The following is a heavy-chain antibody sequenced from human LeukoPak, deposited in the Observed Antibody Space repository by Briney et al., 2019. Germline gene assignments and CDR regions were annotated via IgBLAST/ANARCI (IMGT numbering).Heavy chain of an antibody. D-gene: IGHD3-22*01. Sequence: GESLKISCKGSGYSFTSYWIGWVRQMPGKGRKWMGFINPGVSDTRHSPSFQGQVTISADKSISTAYLQWSSLKASDTAMYYCARTYHYDSSGYFAPVGTFDIWGQGTMVTVSS. J-gene: IGHJ3*02. CDR3: ARTYHYDSSGYFAPVGTFDI. CDR1: GYSFTSYW. V-gene: IGHV5-51*01. CDR2: INPGVSDT.